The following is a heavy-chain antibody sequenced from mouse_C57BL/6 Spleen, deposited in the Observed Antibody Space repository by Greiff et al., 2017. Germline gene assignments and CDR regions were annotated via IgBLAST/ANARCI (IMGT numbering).Heavy chain of an antibody. V-gene: IGHV1-15*01. Sequence: VQLQQSGAELVRPGASVTLSCKASGYTFTDYEMHWVKQTPVHGLEWIGAIDPETGGTAYNQKFKGKAILTADKSSSTAYMELHSLTSEDSAIYYCTRVYYNKRYFDYWGQGTTLTVSS. D-gene: IGHD2-5*01. CDR1: GYTFTDYE. J-gene: IGHJ2*01. CDR2: IDPETGGT. CDR3: TRVYYNKRYFDY.